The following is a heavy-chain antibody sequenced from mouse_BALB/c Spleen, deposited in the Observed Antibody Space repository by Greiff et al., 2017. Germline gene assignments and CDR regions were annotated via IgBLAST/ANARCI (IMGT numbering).Heavy chain of an antibody. CDR1: GFTFSSYA. J-gene: IGHJ4*01. CDR2: LSSGGST. Sequence: EVQGVESGGGLVKPGGSLKLSCAASGFTFSSYAMSWVRQTPGKRLEWVASLSSGGSTYYPDSVKGRFTISRDNARNILYLQMSSLRSEDTAMYYCARGQDYYAMDYWGQGTSVTVSS. V-gene: IGHV5-6-5*01. CDR3: ARGQDYYAMDY.